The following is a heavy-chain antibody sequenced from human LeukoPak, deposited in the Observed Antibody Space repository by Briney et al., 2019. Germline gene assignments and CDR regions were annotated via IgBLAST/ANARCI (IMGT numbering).Heavy chain of an antibody. CDR1: GFTFSSYS. CDR2: ISSSSSYI. D-gene: IGHD3-22*01. Sequence: GGSLRLSCAASGFTFSSYSMNWVRQAPGKGLEWVSSISSSSSYIYYADSVKGRFTISRDNAKNSLYLQMNSLRPQDTAVYYCARDSVYYYDSSGYYYEQGGLIDYWGQGTLVTVSS. J-gene: IGHJ4*02. CDR3: ARDSVYYYDSSGYYYEQGGLIDY. V-gene: IGHV3-21*01.